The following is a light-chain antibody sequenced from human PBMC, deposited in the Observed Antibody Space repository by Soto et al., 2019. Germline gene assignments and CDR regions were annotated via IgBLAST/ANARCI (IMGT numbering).Light chain of an antibody. CDR2: TAS. Sequence: DIQMTQSPSTLSASVGDTVTVTCRASQSISGFLAWYQQKPGRAPKLLIYTASTLASGVPSRFSGSGSETEFTLTISSLQPDDFATYYCQQYKYYSTFGQGTKVDIK. J-gene: IGKJ2*01. CDR1: QSISGF. V-gene: IGKV1-5*03. CDR3: QQYKYYST.